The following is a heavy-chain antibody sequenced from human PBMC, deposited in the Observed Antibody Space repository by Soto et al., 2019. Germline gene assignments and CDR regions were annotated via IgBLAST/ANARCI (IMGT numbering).Heavy chain of an antibody. V-gene: IGHV3-11*01. CDR3: ARDHRSVLRLRKNWFDP. CDR2: ISSSGSTI. Sequence: GGSLRLSCAASGFTFSDYYMSWIRQAPGKGLEWVSYISSSGSTIYYADSVKGRFTISRDNAKNSLYLQMNSLRAEDTAVYYCARDHRSVLRLRKNWFDPCGQGTLVT. J-gene: IGHJ5*02. D-gene: IGHD3-3*01. CDR1: GFTFSDYY.